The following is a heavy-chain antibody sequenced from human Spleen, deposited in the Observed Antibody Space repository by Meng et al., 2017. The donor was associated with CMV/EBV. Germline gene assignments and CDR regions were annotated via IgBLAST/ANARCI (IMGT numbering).Heavy chain of an antibody. J-gene: IGHJ5*02. CDR2: ISGNGGST. CDR1: GFTFSSYA. V-gene: IGHV3-23*01. D-gene: IGHD4-11*01. Sequence: SGFTFSSYAMSWVRQAPGKGLEWVSAISGNGGSTYYADSVKGRFTISRDNSKNTLYLQMNSLRAEDTAVYYCAKGYYSNYGGADWFDPWGQGTLVTVSS. CDR3: AKGYYSNYGGADWFDP.